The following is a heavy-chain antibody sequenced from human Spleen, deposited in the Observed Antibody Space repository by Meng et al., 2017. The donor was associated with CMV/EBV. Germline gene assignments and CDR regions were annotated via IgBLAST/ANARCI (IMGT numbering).Heavy chain of an antibody. Sequence: ASVKVSCKASGYTFTTYFMHWVRQAPGQGLEWMGIINPSGGSTDYAQKFQGRVTMTRDTSTSTVYMELSSLRSEDTAVYYCARSGFYYGLDVWGQGTTVTVSS. V-gene: IGHV1-46*01. J-gene: IGHJ6*02. CDR3: ARSGFYYGLDV. D-gene: IGHD3-10*01. CDR1: GYTFTTYF. CDR2: INPSGGST.